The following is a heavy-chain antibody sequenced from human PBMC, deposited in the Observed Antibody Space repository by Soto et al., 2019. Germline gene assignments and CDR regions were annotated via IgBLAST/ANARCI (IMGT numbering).Heavy chain of an antibody. D-gene: IGHD3-10*01. CDR1: GFTFSSYA. J-gene: IGHJ4*02. V-gene: IGHV3-23*01. Sequence: GGSLILSCAASGFTFSSYAMNWVRQAPGKGLEWVSGISGSGGRTYYADSVKGRFTISRDNSKNTLYLQVNSLRAEDTAVYYCAKTDWSYYLDYWGQGTLVTVSS. CDR2: ISGSGGRT. CDR3: AKTDWSYYLDY.